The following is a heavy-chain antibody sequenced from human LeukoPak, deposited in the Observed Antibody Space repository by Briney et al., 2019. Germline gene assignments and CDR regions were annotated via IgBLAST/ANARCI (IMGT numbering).Heavy chain of an antibody. D-gene: IGHD1-1*01. CDR3: ARWNFAFDV. V-gene: IGHV3-7*01. J-gene: IGHJ3*01. Sequence: GESLRLSCAASGFTFTTYLMSWVRQAPGKGLEWVANVREAGTEKHYAASVKGRFSISRDNATNSVYLQMNALRPEDTALYYCARWNFAFDVWGQGTMVTVST. CDR1: GFTFTTYL. CDR2: VREAGTEK.